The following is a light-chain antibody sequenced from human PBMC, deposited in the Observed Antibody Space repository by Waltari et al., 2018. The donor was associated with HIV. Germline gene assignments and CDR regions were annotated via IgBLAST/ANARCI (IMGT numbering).Light chain of an antibody. CDR3: AAWDDSLRGWV. CDR1: SSTIGTNS. J-gene: IGLJ3*02. CDR2: RSN. V-gene: IGLV1-47*01. Sequence: QSVLTQPPSASGTPGQRVTISCSGSSSTIGTNSVYCFQQLPGATPKLRSYRSNQRSSGSPDRFSGSKSGTSGSLAISGLRSEDEADYYCAAWDDSLRGWVFGGGTKLTVL.